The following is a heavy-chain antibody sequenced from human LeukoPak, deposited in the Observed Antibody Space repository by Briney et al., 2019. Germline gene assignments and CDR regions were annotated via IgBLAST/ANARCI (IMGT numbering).Heavy chain of an antibody. CDR2: INHSGST. D-gene: IGHD4-23*01. CDR3: ARLDYGGNFYYYYYGMDV. V-gene: IGHV4-34*01. CDR1: GGSFSGYY. Sequence: NPSETLSLTCAVYGGSFSGYYWSWIRQPPGKGLEWIGEINHSGSTNYNPSLKSRVTISVDTSKNQFSLKLSSVTAADTAVYYCARLDYGGNFYYYYYGMDVWGQGTTVTVSS. J-gene: IGHJ6*02.